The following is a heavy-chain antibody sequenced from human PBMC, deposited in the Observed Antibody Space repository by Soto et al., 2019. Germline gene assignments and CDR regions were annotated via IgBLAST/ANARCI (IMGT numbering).Heavy chain of an antibody. CDR2: IYSGGST. D-gene: IGHD6-13*01. Sequence: GGSLRLSCAASGFTVSSNYMSWVRQAPGKGLEWVSVIYSGGSTYYADSVKGRFTISRDNSKNTLYLQMNSLRAEDTAVYYCARDPLRGSDAFDVWGQGTMVPVSS. V-gene: IGHV3-66*01. CDR1: GFTVSSNY. J-gene: IGHJ3*01. CDR3: ARDPLRGSDAFDV.